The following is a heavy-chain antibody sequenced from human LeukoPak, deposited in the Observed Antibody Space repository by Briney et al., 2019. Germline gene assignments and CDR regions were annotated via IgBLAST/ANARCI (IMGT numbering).Heavy chain of an antibody. J-gene: IGHJ4*02. CDR2: INPNSGGT. D-gene: IGHD2-21*02. V-gene: IGHV1-2*02. CDR1: GYTFTGYY. Sequence: ASVKVSRKASGYTFTGYYMHWVRQAPGQGLEWMGWINPNSGGTNYAQKFQGRVTMTRDTSISTAYMELSRLRSDDTAVYYCARVLAYCGGDCYSGFDYWGQGTLVTVSS. CDR3: ARVLAYCGGDCYSGFDY.